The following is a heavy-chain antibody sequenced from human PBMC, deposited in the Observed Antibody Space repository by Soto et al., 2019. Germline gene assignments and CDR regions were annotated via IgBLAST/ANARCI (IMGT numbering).Heavy chain of an antibody. Sequence: EVQLVQSGGGLIQPGGSLRLSCAASGFTVSSQYMSWIRQAPGKGLEWVSVISTGGSTYYADSVKGRFTISRDNSKNTLYLQMNSLRVEDTAVYYCARDTSDGPYDYWGQGTLVTVSS. D-gene: IGHD2-15*01. J-gene: IGHJ4*02. V-gene: IGHV3-53*01. CDR3: ARDTSDGPYDY. CDR1: GFTVSSQY. CDR2: ISTGGST.